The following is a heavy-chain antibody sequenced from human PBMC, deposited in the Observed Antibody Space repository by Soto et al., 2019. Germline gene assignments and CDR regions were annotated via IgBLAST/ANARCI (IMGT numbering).Heavy chain of an antibody. CDR2: ISSSSSTI. CDR3: AREGHPYYYDSSGYSAYFDC. V-gene: IGHV3-48*02. Sequence: GGSLRLSCAASGFTFSSYSMNWVRQAPGKGLEWVSYISSSSSTIYYADSVKGRSTISRDNAKNSLYLQMNSLRDEDTAVYYCAREGHPYYYDSSGYSAYFDCWGQGTLVTVSS. J-gene: IGHJ4*02. D-gene: IGHD3-22*01. CDR1: GFTFSSYS.